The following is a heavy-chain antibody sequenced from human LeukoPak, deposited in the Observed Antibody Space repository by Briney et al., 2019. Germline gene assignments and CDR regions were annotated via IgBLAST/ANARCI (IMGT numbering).Heavy chain of an antibody. D-gene: IGHD1-26*01. CDR1: GYTFTDYY. CDR3: ARDFEWELLGFFDY. J-gene: IGHJ4*02. Sequence: ASVKVSCKASGYTFTDYYIHWVRQAPGQGLEWMGWINPSTGGTNYAQKFQGRVTMTRDTSIITVYMELSRLRSDDTAVYYCARDFEWELLGFFDYWGQGTLVTVSS. CDR2: INPSTGGT. V-gene: IGHV1-2*02.